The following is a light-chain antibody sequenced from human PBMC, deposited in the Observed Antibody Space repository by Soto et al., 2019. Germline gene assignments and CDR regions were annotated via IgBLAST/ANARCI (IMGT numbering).Light chain of an antibody. CDR2: SAS. Sequence: DIQVTHSPSSVSAAVRDRVTITCRTSQAVSSWLAWYQQNPGKAPALLIYSASTLQTGVPSRFSGRGSGTDFTLTISSLQPEDFATYYCQPDNSFPLTFGGGTKVEIK. CDR1: QAVSSW. V-gene: IGKV1-12*01. J-gene: IGKJ4*01. CDR3: QPDNSFPLT.